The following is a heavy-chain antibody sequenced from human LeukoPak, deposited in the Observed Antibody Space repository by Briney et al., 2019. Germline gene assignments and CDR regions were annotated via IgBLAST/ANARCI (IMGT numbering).Heavy chain of an antibody. Sequence: GGSLRLSCAASGFNFSIYSMNWVRQAPGKGLEWVSYITRSSTTIYYADSVKGRFTIPRDNAKNSLYLQMNSLKTEDTAVYYCTTDGAQPYYDFWSGYRYFDYWGQGTLVTVSS. V-gene: IGHV3-48*01. CDR2: ITRSSTTI. CDR1: GFNFSIYS. CDR3: TTDGAQPYYDFWSGYRYFDY. J-gene: IGHJ4*02. D-gene: IGHD3-3*01.